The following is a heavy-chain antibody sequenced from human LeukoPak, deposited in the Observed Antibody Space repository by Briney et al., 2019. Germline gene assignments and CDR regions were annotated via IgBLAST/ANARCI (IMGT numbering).Heavy chain of an antibody. CDR2: ISSFST. J-gene: IGHJ2*01. CDR3: AKRVTTEPGYWYFDL. CDR1: GFTFSNYA. V-gene: IGHV3-23*01. Sequence: GGSLRLSCAATGFTFSNYAMSWVRQAPGKGLEWVSGISSFSTYYADSVKGRFTISRDDSKNTLYLQMNSLRAGDTAVYYCAKRVTTEPGYWYFDLWGRGTLVTVSS. D-gene: IGHD4-17*01.